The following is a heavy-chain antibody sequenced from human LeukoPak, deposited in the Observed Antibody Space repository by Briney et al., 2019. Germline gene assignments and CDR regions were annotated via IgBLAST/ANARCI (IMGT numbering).Heavy chain of an antibody. V-gene: IGHV3-48*01. D-gene: IGHD3-22*01. CDR1: GFTFSSYS. CDR2: ISSSSRTI. CDR3: ARVPGYYDSSGYEYYFDY. J-gene: IGHJ4*02. Sequence: GGSLRLSCAASGFTFSSYSMNWVRQAPGKGLEWVSYISSSSRTIYYADSVKGRFTISRDNSKNTLYLQMNSLRSDDTAVYYCARVPGYYDSSGYEYYFDYWGQGTLVTVSS.